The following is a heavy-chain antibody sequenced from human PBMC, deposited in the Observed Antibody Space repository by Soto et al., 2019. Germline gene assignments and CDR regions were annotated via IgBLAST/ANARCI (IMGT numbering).Heavy chain of an antibody. CDR1: VSTDY. CDR3: ARQLWSGGWKNYFDY. D-gene: IGHD6-19*01. V-gene: IGHV3-53*01. J-gene: IGHJ4*02. CDR2: IYNDGRT. Sequence: EVQLVESGGGLIQPGGSLRLSCAASVSTDYMSWVRQAPGKGLEWVSVIYNDGRTYYADSVKGRFTISRDNSQNTLYLQMNSLRVDDTAVYYCARQLWSGGWKNYFDYWGQGTLVTVSS.